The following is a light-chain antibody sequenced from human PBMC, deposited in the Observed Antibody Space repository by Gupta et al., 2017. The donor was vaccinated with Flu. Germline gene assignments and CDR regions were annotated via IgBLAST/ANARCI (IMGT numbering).Light chain of an antibody. J-gene: IGLJ3*02. CDR1: SSDVGGYNF. Sequence: QSALTQPASVSGSPGQSITIPCTVTSSDVGGYNFVSWYQQHPGKAPKLMIYEVSNEVSYGPSGLSNRFSGSKSGNTASLTISGRQAEDEAYYYCSSYTSSGTLVFGGGTKLTVL. CDR2: EVS. V-gene: IGLV2-14*01. CDR3: SSYTSSGTLV.